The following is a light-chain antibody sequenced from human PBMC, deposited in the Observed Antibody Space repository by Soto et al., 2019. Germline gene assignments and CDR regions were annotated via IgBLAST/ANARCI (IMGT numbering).Light chain of an antibody. J-gene: IGLJ2*01. Sequence: QSALTQPASVSGSPGQSITISCTGTSSDVGGYNYVSWYQQHPGNAPKLMIHEVSNRPSGVSNRFSGSKSGNTASLTISGLKAAVEADYYCSSYTGSSTLVFGGGTKLTVL. CDR2: EVS. V-gene: IGLV2-14*01. CDR1: SSDVGGYNY. CDR3: SSYTGSSTLV.